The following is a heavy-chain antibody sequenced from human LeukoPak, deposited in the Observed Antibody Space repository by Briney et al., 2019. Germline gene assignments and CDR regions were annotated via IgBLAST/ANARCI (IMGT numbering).Heavy chain of an antibody. J-gene: IGHJ4*02. D-gene: IGHD3-10*02. CDR2: IGGDGTI. CDR3: ARTMFPYYFDY. CDR1: GFTLSSFW. Sequence: GGSLRLSCAASGFTLSSFWMHWVRQAPGKGLVWVARIGGDGTIRYADSVKGRFTISRDNAKDTLYLQMNSLRAEDTAVYYCARTMFPYYFDYWGQGTLVTVSS. V-gene: IGHV3-74*01.